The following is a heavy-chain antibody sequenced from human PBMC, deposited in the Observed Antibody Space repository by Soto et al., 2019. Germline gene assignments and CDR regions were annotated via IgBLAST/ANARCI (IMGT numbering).Heavy chain of an antibody. D-gene: IGHD3-10*01. Sequence: EVQLVESGGGLVQPGGSLRLSCAASGFTFTTYWMSWVRQAPGKGLEWVANINQEGSEEYYVDSVKGRFTISRDNAKNSLYLQMSSLRDDDTAVYYCAKATRGSGRDYYFDDWCQGTLITVSS. V-gene: IGHV3-7*05. J-gene: IGHJ4*02. CDR1: GFTFTTYW. CDR3: AKATRGSGRDYYFDD. CDR2: INQEGSEE.